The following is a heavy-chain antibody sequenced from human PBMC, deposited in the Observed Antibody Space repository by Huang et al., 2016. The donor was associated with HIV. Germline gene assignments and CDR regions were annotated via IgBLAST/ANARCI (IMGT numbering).Heavy chain of an antibody. CDR1: GGSITSGSYY. Sequence: QVQLQESGPGLVKPSQTLSLTCNVSGGSITSGSYYWSWIRQPAGKGLKWIAHMNTSGSTLIEPSLKRRVTILLDTSKSLFSPKLSSVTAADTAMYYCARAKFWPDAFDIWGQETMVTVSS. D-gene: IGHD3-3*01. J-gene: IGHJ3*02. V-gene: IGHV4-61*09. CDR2: MNTSGST. CDR3: ARAKFWPDAFDI.